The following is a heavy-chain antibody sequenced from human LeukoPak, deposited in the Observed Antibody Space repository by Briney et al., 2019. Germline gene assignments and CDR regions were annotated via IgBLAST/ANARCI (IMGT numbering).Heavy chain of an antibody. J-gene: IGHJ3*02. CDR3: ARSEGPHAFDI. V-gene: IGHV1-8*02. CDR2: MNPNSGNT. CDR1: GGTFSSYA. Sequence: ASVKVSCKASGGTFSSYAISWVRQAPGQGLEWMGWMNPNSGNTGYAQKFQGRVTMTRNTSISTAYMELSSLRSEDTAVYYCARSEGPHAFDIWGQGTMVTVSS.